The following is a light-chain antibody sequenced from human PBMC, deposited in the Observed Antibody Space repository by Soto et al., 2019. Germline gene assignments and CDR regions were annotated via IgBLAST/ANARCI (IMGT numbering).Light chain of an antibody. V-gene: IGLV1-44*01. Sequence: QSVLTQPPSASGTPGQRVTISCSGSSSNIWSNFVIWYQQLPGTAPKLVIYSNNQRPSGVPYRFSGSKSGTSASLAISGLQSEDEADYYCVAWDDSLNGYVVFGGGTKVTVL. J-gene: IGLJ2*01. CDR2: SNN. CDR1: SSNIWSNF. CDR3: VAWDDSLNGYVV.